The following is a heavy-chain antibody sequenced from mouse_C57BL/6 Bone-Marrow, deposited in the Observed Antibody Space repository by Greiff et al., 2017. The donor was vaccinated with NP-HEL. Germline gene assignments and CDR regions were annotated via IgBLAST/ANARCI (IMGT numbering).Heavy chain of an antibody. CDR2: IRLKSDNYAT. D-gene: IGHD1-1*01. CDR3: TPIGGSSPYYYAMDY. Sequence: EVKLEESGGGLVQPGGSMKLSCVASGFTFSNYWMNWVRQSPEKGLEWVAQIRLKSDNYATHYAESVKGRFTISRDDSKSSVYLQMNNLRAEDTGIYYCTPIGGSSPYYYAMDYWGQGTSVTVSS. CDR1: GFTFSNYW. V-gene: IGHV6-3*01. J-gene: IGHJ4*01.